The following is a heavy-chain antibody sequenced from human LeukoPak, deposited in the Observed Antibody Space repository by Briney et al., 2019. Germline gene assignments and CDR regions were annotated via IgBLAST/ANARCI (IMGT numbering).Heavy chain of an antibody. V-gene: IGHV3-21*01. D-gene: IGHD3-22*01. CDR1: GFTFSSYS. J-gene: IGHJ4*02. CDR2: ISSSSSYI. CDR3: ARDLIWYYYDSSAYYFDY. Sequence: SGGSLRLSCAASGFTFSSYSMNWVRQAPGKGLEWVSSISSSSSYIYYADSVKGRFTISRDNAKNSLYLQMNSLRAEDTAVYYCARDLIWYYYDSSAYYFDYWGQGTLVTVSS.